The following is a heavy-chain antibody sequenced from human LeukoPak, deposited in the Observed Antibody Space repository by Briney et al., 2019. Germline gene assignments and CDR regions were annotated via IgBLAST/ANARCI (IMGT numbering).Heavy chain of an antibody. J-gene: IGHJ4*02. D-gene: IGHD3-22*01. Sequence: GGSLRLSCVASGFTFSSYWMYWVRQAPGKGLEWVASIKQDGSEKYYVDSVKGRFTISRDNAKNSLYLQMNSLRAEDTAVYYCARDSTYYYDSSGYYPLDYWGQGTLVTVSS. CDR1: GFTFSSYW. CDR2: IKQDGSEK. CDR3: ARDSTYYYDSSGYYPLDY. V-gene: IGHV3-7*01.